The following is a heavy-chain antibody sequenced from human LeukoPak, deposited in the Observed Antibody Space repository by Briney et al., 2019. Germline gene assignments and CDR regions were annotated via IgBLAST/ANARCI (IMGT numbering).Heavy chain of an antibody. J-gene: IGHJ5*02. Sequence: SETLSLTCTVSGGSFSSSSYYWGWIRQPPGKGLEWIGSIYYSGRTYHNPSLKSRVTISVDTSKNKFSLKLSSVTAADTAVYYCARPLHYSGNDESLSWFDPWGQGTLVTVSS. V-gene: IGHV4-39*07. CDR1: GGSFSSSSYY. CDR3: ARPLHYSGNDESLSWFDP. CDR2: IYYSGRT. D-gene: IGHD5-12*01.